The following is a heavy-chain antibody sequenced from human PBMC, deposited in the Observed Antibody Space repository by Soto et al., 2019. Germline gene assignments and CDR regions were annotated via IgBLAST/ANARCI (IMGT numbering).Heavy chain of an antibody. CDR2: MYYSGST. CDR1: GGSISSHY. CDR3: ARGTSRGELLYSGRDYYYYYYMDV. V-gene: IGHV4-59*11. Sequence: SETLSLTCSVSGGSISSHYWSWIRQPPGKGLEWIGYMYYSGSTNYNPSLKSRVTISIDTSKNQFSLKLTSVTAADTAVYYCARGTSRGELLYSGRDYYYYYYMDVWGKGTTVTVSS. D-gene: IGHD3-10*01. J-gene: IGHJ6*03.